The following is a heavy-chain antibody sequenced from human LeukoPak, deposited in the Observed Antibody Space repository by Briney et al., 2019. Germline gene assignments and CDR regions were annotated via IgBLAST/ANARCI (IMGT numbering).Heavy chain of an antibody. CDR3: ARLYCSSTSCYLDY. CDR1: VFTFDEYG. CDR2: INWNGGST. Sequence: GGSLRLSCADSVFTFDEYGISWVRQAPGKGLEWVSGINWNGGSTGYADSVKGRFTISRDNAKNSLYLQMNRLRAEDTALYYCARLYCSSTSCYLDYWGQGTLVTVSS. J-gene: IGHJ4*02. D-gene: IGHD2-2*01. V-gene: IGHV3-20*04.